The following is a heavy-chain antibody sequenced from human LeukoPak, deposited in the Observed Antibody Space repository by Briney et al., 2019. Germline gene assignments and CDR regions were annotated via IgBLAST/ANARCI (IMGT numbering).Heavy chain of an antibody. CDR2: IYYGGST. CDR3: ARSGYSYGADAFDI. Sequence: SETLSLTCTVSGGSISSHYWRWIRQPPGEGLEWIGYIYYGGSTNYTPSLESRLTISVDTSKTQCSLKLSSVTAAATAVYYCARSGYSYGADAFDIWGQGTMVTVSS. D-gene: IGHD5-18*01. V-gene: IGHV4-59*11. J-gene: IGHJ3*02. CDR1: GGSISSHY.